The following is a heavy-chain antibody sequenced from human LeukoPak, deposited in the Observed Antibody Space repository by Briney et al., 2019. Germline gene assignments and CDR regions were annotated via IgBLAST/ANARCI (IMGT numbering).Heavy chain of an antibody. CDR3: ARDRSPYYYGSGSYLYYYGMDV. J-gene: IGHJ6*02. CDR2: INHSGST. D-gene: IGHD3-10*01. CDR1: GGSFSGYY. Sequence: SENLSLTCAVYGGSFSGYYWSWIRQPPGKGLEWIGEINHSGSTNYNPSLKSRVTISVDTSKNQFSLKLSSVTAADTAVYYCARDRSPYYYGSGSYLYYYGMDVWGQGTTVTVSS. V-gene: IGHV4-34*01.